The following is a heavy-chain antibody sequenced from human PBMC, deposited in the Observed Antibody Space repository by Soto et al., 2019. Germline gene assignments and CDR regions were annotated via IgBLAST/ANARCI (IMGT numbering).Heavy chain of an antibody. CDR2: KNPNSGNT. J-gene: IGHJ4*02. Sequence: QVQLVQSGAEVKKPGASVKVSCKASGYTFTSYDINWVRQATGQGVEWMGWKNPNSGNTGYAQKFQGRVTMTRNTSRSTTYTELSSLSSEDTAVCYCAGSNNHYGDRHWGQGARVTVSS. D-gene: IGHD4-17*01. V-gene: IGHV1-8*01. CDR1: GYTFTSYD. CDR3: AGSNNHYGDRH.